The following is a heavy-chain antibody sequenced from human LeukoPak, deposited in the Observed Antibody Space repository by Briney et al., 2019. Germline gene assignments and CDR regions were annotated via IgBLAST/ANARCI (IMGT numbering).Heavy chain of an antibody. V-gene: IGHV3-48*04. CDR1: GFTFSDYS. Sequence: PGGSLRLSCAASGFTFSDYSMNWVRQAPGKGLEWISYIGISSGNTKYADSVKGRFTISGDNAKNSLYLQMNSLRVEDTAVYYCVRDHNYAFDNWGQGTLVTVFS. J-gene: IGHJ4*02. CDR2: IGISSGNT. CDR3: VRDHNYAFDN. D-gene: IGHD1-1*01.